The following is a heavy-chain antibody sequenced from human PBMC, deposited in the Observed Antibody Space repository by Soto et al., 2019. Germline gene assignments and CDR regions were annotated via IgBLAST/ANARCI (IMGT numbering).Heavy chain of an antibody. D-gene: IGHD3-22*01. CDR3: AREAPDSSGYRSYAFDI. Sequence: GGSLRLSCAASGFTFSSYWMHWVRQAPGKGLVWVSRINSDGSSTSYADSVKGRSTISRDNAKNTLYLQMNSLRAEDTAVYYCAREAPDSSGYRSYAFDIWGQGTMVTVSS. J-gene: IGHJ3*02. CDR2: INSDGSST. CDR1: GFTFSSYW. V-gene: IGHV3-74*01.